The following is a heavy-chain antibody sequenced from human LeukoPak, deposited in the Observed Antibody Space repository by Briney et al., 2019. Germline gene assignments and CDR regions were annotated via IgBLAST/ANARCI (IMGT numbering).Heavy chain of an antibody. Sequence: GESLKISCKGSGYSFTSYWIGWVRQMPGKGLEWMGIIYPGDFDTRYSPSFQGQVTISADKSISTAYLQWSSLKASDTAMYYCARLYGSGREEAYYYYMDVWGKGTTVTISS. D-gene: IGHD3-10*01. V-gene: IGHV5-51*01. J-gene: IGHJ6*03. CDR2: IYPGDFDT. CDR3: ARLYGSGREEAYYYYMDV. CDR1: GYSFTSYW.